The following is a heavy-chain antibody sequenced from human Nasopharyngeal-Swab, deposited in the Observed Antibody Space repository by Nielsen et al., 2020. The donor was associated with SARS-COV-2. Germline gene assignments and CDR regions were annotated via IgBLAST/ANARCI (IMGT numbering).Heavy chain of an antibody. V-gene: IGHV3-23*01. J-gene: IGHJ4*02. CDR1: GFTFSGYA. D-gene: IGHD4-17*01. CDR2: ISGSGGST. CDR3: AKLHHYYGESDY. Sequence: SCAASGFTFSGYAMSWVRQAPGKGLEWVSAISGSGGSTYYADSVKGRFTISRDNSKNTLYLQMNSLRAEDTAVYYCAKLHHYYGESDYWGQGTLVTVSS.